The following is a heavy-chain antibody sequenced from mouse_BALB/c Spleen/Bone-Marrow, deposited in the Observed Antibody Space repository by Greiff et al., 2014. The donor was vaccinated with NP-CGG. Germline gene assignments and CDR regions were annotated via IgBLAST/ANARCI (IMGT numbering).Heavy chain of an antibody. D-gene: IGHD3-2*01. V-gene: IGHV1-54*01. CDR2: INPGSGGT. CDR3: ARESTARTTSY. Sequence: QVQLQQSGAELVRPGTSVKVSCKASGYAFTNYLIEWVKQRPGQGLEWIGVINPGSGGTNYNEKFKGKATLTADKSSSTAYMQLSSLTSDDSAVYFCARESTARTTSYWGQGTTLTVSS. J-gene: IGHJ2*01. CDR1: GYAFTNYL.